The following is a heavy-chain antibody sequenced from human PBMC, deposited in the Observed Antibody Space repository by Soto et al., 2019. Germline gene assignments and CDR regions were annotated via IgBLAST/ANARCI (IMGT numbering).Heavy chain of an antibody. Sequence: GGSLRLSCAASGFTFSSYAMSWVRQAPGKGLEWVSAISGSGGSTYYADSVKGRFTISRDNSKNTLYLQMNSLRAEDTAVYYCAKVPYYDFWSGYYLLYWGQGTLVTVSS. CDR1: GFTFSSYA. J-gene: IGHJ4*02. V-gene: IGHV3-23*01. CDR2: ISGSGGST. CDR3: AKVPYYDFWSGYYLLY. D-gene: IGHD3-3*01.